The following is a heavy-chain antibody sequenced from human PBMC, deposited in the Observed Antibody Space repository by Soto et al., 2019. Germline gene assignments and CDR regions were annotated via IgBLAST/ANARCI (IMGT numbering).Heavy chain of an antibody. CDR1: GGTFSSYA. Sequence: RASVKVSCKASGGTFSSYAISWVRQAPGQGLEWMGGIIPIFGTANYAQKFQGRVTITADESTSTAYMELSSLRSEDTAVYYCARDSDSSSFNWFDPWGQGTLVTVSS. V-gene: IGHV1-69*13. CDR3: ARDSDSSSFNWFDP. J-gene: IGHJ5*02. CDR2: IIPIFGTA. D-gene: IGHD6-13*01.